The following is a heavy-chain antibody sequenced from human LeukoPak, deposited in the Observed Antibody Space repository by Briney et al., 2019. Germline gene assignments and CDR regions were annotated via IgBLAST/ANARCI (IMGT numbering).Heavy chain of an antibody. CDR2: IYYSGST. CDR3: ARRDTAMVIDY. V-gene: IGHV4-39*01. Sequence: SETLSLTCTVSGGSISGYYWDWIRQPPGKGLEWTGSIYYSGSTYYSPSLKSRVTISVDTSKNQFSLRLSAVTAADTAVYYCARRDTAMVIDYWGQGTLVTVSS. D-gene: IGHD5-18*01. CDR1: GGSISGYY. J-gene: IGHJ4*02.